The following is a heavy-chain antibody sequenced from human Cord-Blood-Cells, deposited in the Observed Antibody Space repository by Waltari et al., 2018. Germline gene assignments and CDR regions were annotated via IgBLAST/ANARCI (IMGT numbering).Heavy chain of an antibody. CDR3: ARGQQLVDWYFDL. Sequence: QVQLQESGPGLVTPSETLSLTCTVPGSPISSGYYWGWIRQPPGKGLGWIGVIYHSGSTYYNPSLKSRVTISVDTSKNQFSLKLSSVTAADTAVYYCARGQQLVDWYFDLWGRGTLVTVSS. J-gene: IGHJ2*01. CDR2: IYHSGST. V-gene: IGHV4-38-2*02. CDR1: GSPISSGYY. D-gene: IGHD6-13*01.